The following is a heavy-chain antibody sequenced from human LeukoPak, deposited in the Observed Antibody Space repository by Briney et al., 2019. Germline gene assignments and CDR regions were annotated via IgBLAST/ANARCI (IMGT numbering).Heavy chain of an antibody. D-gene: IGHD1-26*01. CDR2: IIPIFGTA. Sequence: SVKVSCKASGGTFSSYAISWVRQAPGQGLEWMGRIIPIFGTANYAQKFQGRVTITTDESTSTAYMELSSLRSEDTAVYYCSREEGELPRELYYWGQGTLVTVSS. CDR3: SREEGELPRELYY. CDR1: GGTFSSYA. J-gene: IGHJ4*02. V-gene: IGHV1-69*05.